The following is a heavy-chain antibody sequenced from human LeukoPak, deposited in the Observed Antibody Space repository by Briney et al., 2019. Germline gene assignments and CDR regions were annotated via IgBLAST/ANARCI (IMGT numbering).Heavy chain of an antibody. V-gene: IGHV1-18*01. Sequence: ASVTVSCKASGYTFTSYGISWVRQAPGQGLEWMGWISAYNGNTNYAQKLQGRVTMTTDTSTSTAYMELRSLRSDDTAVYYCASVLGVPVAGTPLDYWGQGTLVTVSS. J-gene: IGHJ4*02. D-gene: IGHD6-19*01. CDR3: ASVLGVPVAGTPLDY. CDR1: GYTFTSYG. CDR2: ISAYNGNT.